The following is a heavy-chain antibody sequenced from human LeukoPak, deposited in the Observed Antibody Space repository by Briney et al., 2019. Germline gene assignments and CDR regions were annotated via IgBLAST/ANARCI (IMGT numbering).Heavy chain of an antibody. CDR3: AKEGKYSGSYFDY. J-gene: IGHJ4*02. CDR1: GFTFSSYG. CDR2: ISYDGSNK. Sequence: QPGGSLRLSCAASGFTFSSYGMHWVRQAPGKGLEWVAVISYDGSNKYYADSVKGRFTLSRDNSKNTLYLQMNSLRAEDTAVYYCAKEGKYSGSYFDYWGQGTLVTVSS. D-gene: IGHD1-26*01. V-gene: IGHV3-30*18.